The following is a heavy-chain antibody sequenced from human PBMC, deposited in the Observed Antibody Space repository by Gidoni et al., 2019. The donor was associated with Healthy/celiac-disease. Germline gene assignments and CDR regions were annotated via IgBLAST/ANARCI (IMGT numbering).Heavy chain of an antibody. CDR3: ARGPYVVPAVVTHDY. Sequence: QVQLVQSGAEVKKPGASVKVSCKASGYTFTGYYMHWVRQAPGQGLELMGWINPNSGGTNYAQKFQGRVTMTRDTSISTAYMELSRLRSDDTAVYYCARGPYVVPAVVTHDYWGQGTLVTVSS. D-gene: IGHD2-2*01. J-gene: IGHJ4*02. V-gene: IGHV1-2*02. CDR1: GYTFTGYY. CDR2: INPNSGGT.